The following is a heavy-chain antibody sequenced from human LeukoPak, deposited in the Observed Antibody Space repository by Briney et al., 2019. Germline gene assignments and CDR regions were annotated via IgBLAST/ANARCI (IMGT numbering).Heavy chain of an antibody. D-gene: IGHD3-10*01. CDR3: ARCIAMVRGVIRPPDY. V-gene: IGHV4-39*01. CDR1: DGSISSSSYY. J-gene: IGHJ4*02. Sequence: SETLSLTCTVSDGSISSSSYYCGWIRQPPGKGLEWIGSIYYSGSTYYNPSLKSRVTISVDTSKNQFSLKLSAVTAADTAVYYCARCIAMVRGVIRPPDYWGQGTLVSVSS. CDR2: IYYSGST.